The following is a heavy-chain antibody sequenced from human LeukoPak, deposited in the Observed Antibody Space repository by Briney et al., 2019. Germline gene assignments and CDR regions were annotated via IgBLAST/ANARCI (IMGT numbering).Heavy chain of an antibody. J-gene: IGHJ4*02. V-gene: IGHV3-7*01. D-gene: IGHD3-10*01. CDR2: IKQDGSQK. CDR3: AKEVGGSGSF. CDR1: GFTFSGYW. Sequence: PGGSLRLSCAASGFTFSGYWMTWVRQAPGKGLEWVANIKQDGSQKYYVDSVKGRFTISRDNAKNSLYLQMNSLRVEDTAVYYCAKEVGGSGSFWGQGTLVTVSS.